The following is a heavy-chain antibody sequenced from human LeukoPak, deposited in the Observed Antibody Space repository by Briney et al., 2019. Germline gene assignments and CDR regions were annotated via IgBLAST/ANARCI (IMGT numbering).Heavy chain of an antibody. D-gene: IGHD3-22*01. CDR1: GYTFTSYG. CDR2: ISAYNGNT. V-gene: IGHV1-18*01. Sequence: ASVKVSCKASGYTFTSYGISWVRQAPGQGLEWMGRISAYNGNTNYAQNFQGRVTMTTDTSTSTAYMELRSLRSDDTAFYYCARGDPYDSRGYKGYYWGQGTLVTVSS. J-gene: IGHJ4*02. CDR3: ARGDPYDSRGYKGYY.